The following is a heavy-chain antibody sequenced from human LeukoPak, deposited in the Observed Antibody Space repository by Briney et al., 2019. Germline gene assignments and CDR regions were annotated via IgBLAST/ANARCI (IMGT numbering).Heavy chain of an antibody. V-gene: IGHV3-23*01. CDR2: ISGSGGST. D-gene: IGHD3-9*01. Sequence: PGGSLRLSCAASGFTFSSYAMSWVRQAPGKGLEWVSAISGSGGSTYYADSVKGRFTISRDNSKNTLYLQMNSLRAEDTAVYYCACGGLLRHSHNWFDPWGQGTLVTVSS. J-gene: IGHJ5*02. CDR1: GFTFSSYA. CDR3: ACGGLLRHSHNWFDP.